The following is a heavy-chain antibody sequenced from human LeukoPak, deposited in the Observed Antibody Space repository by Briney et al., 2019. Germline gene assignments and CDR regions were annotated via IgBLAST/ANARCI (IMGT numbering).Heavy chain of an antibody. CDR2: ISSSRSTI. J-gene: IGHJ4*02. Sequence: GGSLRLSCAASGFTFSSYEMNWVRQAPGKGLEWVSYISSSRSTIYYADSVKGRFTISRDNAKNSLYLQMNSLRAEDTAVYYCARETTGESDYRGQGTLVTVSS. CDR1: GFTFSSYE. V-gene: IGHV3-48*03. D-gene: IGHD1-14*01. CDR3: ARETTGESDY.